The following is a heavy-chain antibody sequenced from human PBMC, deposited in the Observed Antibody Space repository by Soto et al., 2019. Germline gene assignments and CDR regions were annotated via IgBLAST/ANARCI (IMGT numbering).Heavy chain of an antibody. J-gene: IGHJ4*02. Sequence: QVQLLESGPGLVKPSETLSLTCTVSGWSISSYYWSWIRQPPGKGLEWIGYIYYRANPNYNPSLKSRVTISQDTSKNQFSLKLSSVTAADTAVYYCARHYGDGYDYLDYWGQGTLVTVSS. CDR2: IYYRANP. CDR3: ARHYGDGYDYLDY. V-gene: IGHV4-59*08. CDR1: GWSISSYY. D-gene: IGHD5-12*01.